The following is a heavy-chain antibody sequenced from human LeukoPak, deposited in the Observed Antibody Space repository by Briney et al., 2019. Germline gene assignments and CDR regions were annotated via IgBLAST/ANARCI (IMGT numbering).Heavy chain of an antibody. CDR3: ARGVSSDWYGKGGNQNRAFDY. CDR1: GGSISSYY. V-gene: IGHV4-59*01. Sequence: SETLSLTCTVSGGSISSYYWSWIRQPPGKGLEWIGYIYYSGSTNYNPSLKSRVTISVDTSKNQFSLKLSSVTAADTAVYYCARGVSSDWYGKGGNQNRAFDYWGQGTLDTVSS. D-gene: IGHD6-19*01. CDR2: IYYSGST. J-gene: IGHJ4*02.